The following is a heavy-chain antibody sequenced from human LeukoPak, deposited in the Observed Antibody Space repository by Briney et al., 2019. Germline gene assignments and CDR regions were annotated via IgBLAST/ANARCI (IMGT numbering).Heavy chain of an antibody. Sequence: PPEALSVSCTVSVDSIRSYYWSWMRHTPGKGLEWIGHSYYSGSTNYNPSLKSRVTISVDPAKNQVSLKLSSVTAADTAVYYCARQPPSTAGAFDIWGQGTMVTVSS. V-gene: IGHV4-59*08. D-gene: IGHD2-2*01. CDR2: SYYSGST. CDR1: VDSIRSYY. J-gene: IGHJ3*02. CDR3: ARQPPSTAGAFDI.